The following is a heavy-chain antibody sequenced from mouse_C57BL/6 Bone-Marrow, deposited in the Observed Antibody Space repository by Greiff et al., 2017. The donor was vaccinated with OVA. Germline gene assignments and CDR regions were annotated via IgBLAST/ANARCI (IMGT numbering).Heavy chain of an antibody. CDR1: GYTFTSYW. V-gene: IGHV1-72*01. CDR2: IDPNSGGT. Sequence: QVQLQQPGAELVKPGASVKLSCKASGYTFTSYWMHWVKQRPGRGLEWIGRIDPNSGGTKYNEKFKSKATLTVDKPSSIAYMQLTFLTSEDSAVYYCAAYYYGSSAWFAYWGQGTLVTVSA. J-gene: IGHJ3*01. D-gene: IGHD1-1*01. CDR3: AAYYYGSSAWFAY.